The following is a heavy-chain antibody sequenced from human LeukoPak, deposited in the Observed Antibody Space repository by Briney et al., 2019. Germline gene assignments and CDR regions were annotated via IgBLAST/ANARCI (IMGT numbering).Heavy chain of an antibody. V-gene: IGHV1-2*02. CDR2: INPNNGGT. Sequence: EASVNVSCKASGYTFTGYYMHWVRQAPGQGLEWMGWINPNNGGTNYAQKFQGRVTMTRDTSISTAYMELSRLRSDDTAVYYCARARGDIVVVPAAIWFDPWGQGTLVTVSS. CDR3: ARARGDIVVVPAAIWFDP. J-gene: IGHJ5*02. CDR1: GYTFTGYY. D-gene: IGHD2-2*01.